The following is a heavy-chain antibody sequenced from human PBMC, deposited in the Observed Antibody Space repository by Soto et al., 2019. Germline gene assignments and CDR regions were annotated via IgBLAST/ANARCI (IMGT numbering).Heavy chain of an antibody. CDR1: GGSISSSSYY. D-gene: IGHD3-10*01. CDR3: ARLLYGSGTNIPDY. V-gene: IGHV4-39*01. J-gene: IGHJ4*02. CDR2: IHYSGST. Sequence: SETLSLTCCVSGGSISSSSYYWGWIRQPPGKGLEWIGSIHYSGSTNYKSSLKSRVTISVDTSKNQFSLKLSSVTAADTAVYYCARLLYGSGTNIPDYWGQGTLVNVSS.